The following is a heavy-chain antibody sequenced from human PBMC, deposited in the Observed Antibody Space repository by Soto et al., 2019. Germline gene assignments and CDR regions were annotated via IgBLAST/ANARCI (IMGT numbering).Heavy chain of an antibody. D-gene: IGHD2-8*01. CDR1: GGSISSYY. Sequence: QVQLQESGPGLVKPSETLSLTCTVSGGSISSYYWSGIRQPPGKGLEWIGYIYSSGSTNYNPSLKRRVTISVDTSKNQFSLKLSSVTAADTAVYYCARGNSLGYLVYFAPWGQGTLVTVSS. CDR2: IYSSGST. J-gene: IGHJ5*02. V-gene: IGHV4-59*01. CDR3: ARGNSLGYLVYFAP.